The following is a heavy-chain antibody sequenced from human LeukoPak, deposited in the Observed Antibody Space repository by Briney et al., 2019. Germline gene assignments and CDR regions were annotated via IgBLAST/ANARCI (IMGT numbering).Heavy chain of an antibody. D-gene: IGHD4/OR15-4a*01. CDR1: GFRFSSYW. J-gene: IGHJ4*02. V-gene: IGHV3-7*01. CDR3: ARVNREDYLKDYHYDL. Sequence: PGGSLRLSCVTSGFRFSSYWMTWVRQAPGKGLEWVANIKLDGSEKYYGDAVKGRFTISRDNAKKALYLEMSRLGAGDTAVYYCARVNREDYLKDYHYDLWGQGTLVTVTS. CDR2: IKLDGSEK.